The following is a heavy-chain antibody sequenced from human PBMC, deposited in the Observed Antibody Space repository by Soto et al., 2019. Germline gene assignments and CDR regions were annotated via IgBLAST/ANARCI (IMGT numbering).Heavy chain of an antibody. V-gene: IGHV1-46*01. Sequence: GASVKFSCKASGYTFTSDYMPWVRQAPGQVLEWMGIINPSCGSTSYAQKFQGRVTMTRDTSTSTVYMELSSLRSEDTAVYYCARAHPKVEAARTFQPDAFDIWGQGTMVTVSS. J-gene: IGHJ3*02. CDR3: ARAHPKVEAARTFQPDAFDI. CDR2: INPSCGST. CDR1: GYTFTSDY. D-gene: IGHD6-6*01.